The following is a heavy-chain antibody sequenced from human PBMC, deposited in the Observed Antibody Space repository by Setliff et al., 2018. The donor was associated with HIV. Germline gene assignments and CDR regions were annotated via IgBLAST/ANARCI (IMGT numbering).Heavy chain of an antibody. V-gene: IGHV4-30-2*03. CDR2: IYYTGGT. Sequence: SETLSLTCAVSGGSIGSGGYSWSWIRQPPGKALELIGSIYYTGGTYYNPSLKSRVTISLDTSKNQFSLKLNSVTAADTAVYYCARTRGYTYGYIDSWAQGTLVTVSS. CDR3: ARTRGYTYGYIDS. J-gene: IGHJ4*02. D-gene: IGHD5-18*01. CDR1: GGSIGSGGYS.